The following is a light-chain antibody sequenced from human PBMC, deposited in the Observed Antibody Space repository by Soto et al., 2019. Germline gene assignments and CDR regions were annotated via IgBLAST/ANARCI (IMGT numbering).Light chain of an antibody. Sequence: EIVLTQSSGAQTLSPGERPTPSCTSRQSVSSTYLAWYQQKPGQPPTLLIYGVSSRATGIPDRFSGSGSGTDFTLTISRLEPEDFAVYYCQQYDNSPLITVGQGTRLEIK. CDR1: QSVSSTY. J-gene: IGKJ5*01. CDR3: QQYDNSPLIT. V-gene: IGKV3-20*01. CDR2: GVS.